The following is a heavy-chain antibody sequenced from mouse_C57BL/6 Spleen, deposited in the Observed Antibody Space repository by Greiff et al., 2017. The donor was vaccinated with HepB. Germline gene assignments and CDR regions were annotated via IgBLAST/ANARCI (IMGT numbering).Heavy chain of an antibody. J-gene: IGHJ1*03. Sequence: EVKLMESGPELVKPGASVKMSCKASGYTFTDYNMHWVKQSHGKSLEWIGYINPNNGGTSYNQKFKGKATLTVNKSSSTAYMELRSLTSEDSAVYYCARGDYYDSSYGYFDVWGTGTTVTVSS. V-gene: IGHV1-22*01. D-gene: IGHD1-1*01. CDR1: GYTFTDYN. CDR2: INPNNGGT. CDR3: ARGDYYDSSYGYFDV.